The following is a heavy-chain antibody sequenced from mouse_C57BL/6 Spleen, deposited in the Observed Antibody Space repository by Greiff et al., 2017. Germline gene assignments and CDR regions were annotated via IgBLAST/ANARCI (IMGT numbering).Heavy chain of an antibody. Sequence: EVQLQESGTELVKPGASVKISCKASGYTFTDYNMDWVKQSHGKSLEWIGDINPNNGGTIYNEKFKGKATLTADKSSSTAYMELRSLTSEDTAVYYCARVEYYYGTWFAYWGHVTLVTVSA. CDR2: INPNNGGT. CDR3: ARVEYYYGTWFAY. CDR1: GYTFTDYN. J-gene: IGHJ3*01. V-gene: IGHV1-18*01. D-gene: IGHD1-1*01.